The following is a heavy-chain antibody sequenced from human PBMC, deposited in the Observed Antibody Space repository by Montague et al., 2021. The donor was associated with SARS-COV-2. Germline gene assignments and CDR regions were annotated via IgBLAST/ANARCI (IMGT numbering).Heavy chain of an antibody. CDR1: GGSFRTYY. J-gene: IGHJ4*02. CDR2: VFLSGNI. V-gene: IGHV4-59*01. D-gene: IGHD1-14*01. CDR3: ASAQPRTIEF. Sequence: SETLSLTCTVSGGSFRTYYWTWIRQPPNKGLEWIGNVFLSGNINRNPSLKSRVSMSVDTSKNQFFLVLTSVTPADTAVFYCASAQPRTIEFWGQGTLVTVSS.